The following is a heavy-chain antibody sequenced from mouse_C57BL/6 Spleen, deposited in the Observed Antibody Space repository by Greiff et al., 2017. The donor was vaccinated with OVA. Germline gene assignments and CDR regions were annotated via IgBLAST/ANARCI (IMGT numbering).Heavy chain of an antibody. Sequence: QVQLQQPGAELVMPGASVKLSCKASGYTFTSYWMHWVKQRPGQGLEWIGEIDPSDSYTNYNQKFKGKSTLTVDKSSSTAYMQLSSLTSEDSAVYYCARGGYSSGYGDWGQGTTLTVSS. CDR1: GYTFTSYW. J-gene: IGHJ2*01. CDR3: ARGGYSSGYGD. V-gene: IGHV1-69*01. CDR2: IDPSDSYT. D-gene: IGHD3-2*02.